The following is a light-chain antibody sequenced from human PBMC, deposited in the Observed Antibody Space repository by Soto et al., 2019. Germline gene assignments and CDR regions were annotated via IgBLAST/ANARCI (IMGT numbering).Light chain of an antibody. Sequence: IVMTPSPSNLSVSPGDRATLSCRASQSVSSNLAWYQQKPGQAPRLLIYDASNRATGIPARFSGSGSGTDFTLTISSLEPEDFAVYYCQQRSNGPPVTFGQGTRLEIK. V-gene: IGKV3-11*01. CDR2: DAS. J-gene: IGKJ5*01. CDR3: QQRSNGPPVT. CDR1: QSVSSN.